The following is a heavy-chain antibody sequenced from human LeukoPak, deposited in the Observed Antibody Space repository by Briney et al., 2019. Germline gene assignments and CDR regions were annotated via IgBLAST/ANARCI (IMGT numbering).Heavy chain of an antibody. Sequence: GRSLRLSCAASGLTFSSYSMNWVRQAPGKGLEWVSSISSSSSYIYYADSVKGRFTISRDNAKNSLYLQMNSLRAEDTAVYYCARDEGQQLAFVYWGQGTLVTVSS. CDR2: ISSSSSYI. D-gene: IGHD6-13*01. J-gene: IGHJ4*02. V-gene: IGHV3-21*01. CDR1: GLTFSSYS. CDR3: ARDEGQQLAFVY.